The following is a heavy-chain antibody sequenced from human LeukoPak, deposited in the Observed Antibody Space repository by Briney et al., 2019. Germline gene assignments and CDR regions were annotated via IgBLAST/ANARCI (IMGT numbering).Heavy chain of an antibody. Sequence: PGGSLRLSCAASGFSFSSYWMSWVRQAPGKGLEGVANIKQDGSEKYYVDSVKGRFTISRDNAKNSLYLQMNSLRAEDTAVYYCARASVAGPYGMDVWGQGTTVTVSS. V-gene: IGHV3-7*05. CDR1: GFSFSSYW. J-gene: IGHJ6*02. CDR2: IKQDGSEK. CDR3: ARASVAGPYGMDV. D-gene: IGHD6-19*01.